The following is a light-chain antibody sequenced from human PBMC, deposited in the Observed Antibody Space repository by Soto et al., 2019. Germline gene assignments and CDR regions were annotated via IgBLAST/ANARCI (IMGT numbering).Light chain of an antibody. CDR1: SSDVGAYDY. CDR2: EVS. V-gene: IGLV2-14*01. CDR3: SSYTTSNTWV. J-gene: IGLJ3*02. Sequence: QSALTQPASVSGSPGQSITISCTGTSSDVGAYDYVSWYQQHPGKAPKFMLYEVSNRPSGLSNRFSGSKSGNTASLTISGLQAEDEADYSCSSYTTSNTWVFGGGTKLTVL.